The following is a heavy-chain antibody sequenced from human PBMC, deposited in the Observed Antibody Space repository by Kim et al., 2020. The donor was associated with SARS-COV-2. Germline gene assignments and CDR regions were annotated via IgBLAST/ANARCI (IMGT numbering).Heavy chain of an antibody. V-gene: IGHV1-18*04. CDR2: ISAYNGNT. Sequence: ASVKVSCKASGYTFTSYGISWVRQAPGQGLEWMGWISAYNGNTNYAQKLQGRVTMTTDTSTSTAYMELRSLRSDDTAVYYCARDSCYYDGSGYYYVYCLPKGGWNYFDYWGQGTLVTVSS. D-gene: IGHD3-22*01. CDR3: ARDSCYYDGSGYYYVYCLPKGGWNYFDY. CDR1: GYTFTSYG. J-gene: IGHJ4*02.